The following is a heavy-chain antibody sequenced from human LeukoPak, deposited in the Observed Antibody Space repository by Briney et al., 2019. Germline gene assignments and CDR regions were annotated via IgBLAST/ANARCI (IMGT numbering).Heavy chain of an antibody. Sequence: GGSLRLSCAASGFTFTSYAMSWVRQAPGKGLEWVSAISGSGGNTCSADSVKGRFTISRDNSKNTLYLQMNSLRAEDTAVYYCAKDSATGSYYYFDLWGRGTLVTVSS. CDR1: GFTFTSYA. D-gene: IGHD1-1*01. J-gene: IGHJ2*01. CDR2: ISGSGGNT. V-gene: IGHV3-23*01. CDR3: AKDSATGSYYYFDL.